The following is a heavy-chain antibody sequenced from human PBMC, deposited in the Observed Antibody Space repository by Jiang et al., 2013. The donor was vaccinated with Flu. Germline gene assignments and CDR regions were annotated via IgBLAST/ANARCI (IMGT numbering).Heavy chain of an antibody. D-gene: IGHD6-13*01. CDR2: IYYSGST. CDR1: GGSISSSSYY. V-gene: IGHV4-39*07. Sequence: KPSETLSLTCTVSGGSISSSSYYWGWIRQPPGKGLEWIGSIYYSGSTYYNPSLKSRVTISVDTSKNQFSLKLSSVTAADTAVYYCASQPSSWYGGAGYYFDYWGQGTLVTVSS. CDR3: ASQPSSWYGGAGYYFDY. J-gene: IGHJ4*02.